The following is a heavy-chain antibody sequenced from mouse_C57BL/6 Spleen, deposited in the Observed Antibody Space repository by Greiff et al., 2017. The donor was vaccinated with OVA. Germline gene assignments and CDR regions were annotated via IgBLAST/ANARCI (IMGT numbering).Heavy chain of an antibody. V-gene: IGHV5-17*01. Sequence: EVMLVESGGGLVKPGGSLKLSCAASGFTFSDYGMHWVRQAPEKGLEWVAYISSGSSTIYYADTVKGRFTISRDNAKNTLFLQMTSLRSEDTAMYYCARGDLYGSSFYYFDYWGQGTTLTVSS. CDR2: ISSGSSTI. CDR3: ARGDLYGSSFYYFDY. J-gene: IGHJ2*01. D-gene: IGHD1-1*01. CDR1: GFTFSDYG.